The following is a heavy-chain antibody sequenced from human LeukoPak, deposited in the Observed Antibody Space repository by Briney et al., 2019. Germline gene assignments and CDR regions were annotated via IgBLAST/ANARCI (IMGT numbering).Heavy chain of an antibody. Sequence: QAEGSLRLSCAASGFTFSNYDMHWVRQAPGKGLEWVAFTRYDGSTKDYADSVKGRFTISRDNSKNTLYLQMNSLRAEDTAVYYCAKDHAEYSGSYYFDSWGQGTLVTVSS. CDR1: GFTFSNYD. CDR2: TRYDGSTK. CDR3: AKDHAEYSGSYYFDS. J-gene: IGHJ4*02. D-gene: IGHD6-19*01. V-gene: IGHV3-30*02.